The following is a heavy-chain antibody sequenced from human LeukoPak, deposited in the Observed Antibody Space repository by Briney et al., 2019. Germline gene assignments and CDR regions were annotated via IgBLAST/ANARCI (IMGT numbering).Heavy chain of an antibody. V-gene: IGHV4-4*07. CDR1: GGSISSYY. CDR3: ARDLYCSSTSCYRFDP. D-gene: IGHD2-2*01. J-gene: IGHJ5*02. CDR2: IFTSGST. Sequence: SESLSLTCTASGGSISSYYWRWIRQPAGKGLEWIGRIFTSGSTNYNPSLKSRVTMSVNTSKNQSSLKLSSVTAAETAVYCCARDLYCSSTSCYRFDPWGQGTLVTVSS.